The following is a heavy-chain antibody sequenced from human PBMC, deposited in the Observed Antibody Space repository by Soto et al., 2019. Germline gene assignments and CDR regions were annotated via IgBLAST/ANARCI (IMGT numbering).Heavy chain of an antibody. CDR3: ARGALTTYFDY. Sequence: PSETLSLTCTVYGGSINNYYWSWIRQPPGKGLEWIGFIYYSRSTNYNPSLKSRVTVSVDTSKNQFSLKLTSMTVAGTAVYYCARGALTTYFDYWGQGTLVTVSS. V-gene: IGHV4-59*01. J-gene: IGHJ4*02. CDR2: IYYSRST. CDR1: GGSINNYY.